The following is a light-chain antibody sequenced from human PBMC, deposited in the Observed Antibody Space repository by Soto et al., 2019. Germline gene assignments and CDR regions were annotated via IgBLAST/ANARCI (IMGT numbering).Light chain of an antibody. CDR2: GAS. J-gene: IGKJ5*01. CDR1: QSISGA. V-gene: IGKV3-20*01. Sequence: EIVMTQSPVTLSVIPWERATLSCRASQSISGALAWYQQKPGQAPRLLIYGASGRATGIPDRFSGSGSGTDFTLTISRLEPEDFAVYYCQQYTSSLITFGQGTRLEIK. CDR3: QQYTSSLIT.